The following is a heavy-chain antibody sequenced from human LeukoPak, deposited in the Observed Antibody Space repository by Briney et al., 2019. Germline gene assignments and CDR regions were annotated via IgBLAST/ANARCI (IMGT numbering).Heavy chain of an antibody. CDR1: GFTFSSYS. J-gene: IGHJ4*02. CDR2: ISSSSSTI. Sequence: GGSLRLSCAASGFTFSSYSMNWVRQAPGKGLEWVSYISSSSSTIYYADSVKGRFTISRDNAKNSLYLQMNSLRAEDTAVYYCAKDLGSSKPKYYFDYWGQGTLVTVSS. CDR3: AKDLGSSKPKYYFDY. D-gene: IGHD2-2*01. V-gene: IGHV3-48*04.